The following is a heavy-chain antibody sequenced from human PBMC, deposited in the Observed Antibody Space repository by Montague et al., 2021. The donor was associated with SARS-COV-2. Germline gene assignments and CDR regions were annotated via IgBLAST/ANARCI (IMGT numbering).Heavy chain of an antibody. CDR1: GGSFSTYS. CDR3: ARLGGGGVPPPILGVGAYYSYGYMDV. V-gene: IGHV4-34*01. J-gene: IGHJ6*03. Sequence: SETLSLTCAVHGGSFSTYSWNWIRQPPGKGLEWIGEIHHGGSTNYNPSLTLRIPISADTSTNQFPLALTSVAAADTAVYYCARLGGGGVPPPILGVGAYYSYGYMDVGGKGTTVTVSS. CDR2: IHHGGST. D-gene: IGHD3-10*01.